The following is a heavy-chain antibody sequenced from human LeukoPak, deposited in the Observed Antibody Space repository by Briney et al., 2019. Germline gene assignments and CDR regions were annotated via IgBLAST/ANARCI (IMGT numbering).Heavy chain of an antibody. CDR1: GGSISNYY. CDR3: ARDAGYRSRLNYFDP. CDR2: VYYTGTT. D-gene: IGHD5-24*01. J-gene: IGHJ5*02. V-gene: IGHV4-59*01. Sequence: PSETLSLTCTVSGGSISNYYWSWLRQSPGKELEWIAHVYYTGTTIYSPSLKSRLTVSVDPSKNQFSLNLSSVTAADTAVYCCARDAGYRSRLNYFDPWGQGTLVTVSS.